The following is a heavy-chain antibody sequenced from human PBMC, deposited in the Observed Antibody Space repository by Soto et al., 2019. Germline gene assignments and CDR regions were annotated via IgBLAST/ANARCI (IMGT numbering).Heavy chain of an antibody. J-gene: IGHJ3*02. CDR3: AKAITMIVVVIPDAFDI. CDR2: ISGSGGST. Sequence: TGGSLRLSCAASGFTFSSYAMSWVRQAPGKGLEWVSAISGSGGSTYYADSVKGRFTISRDNPKNTLYLQMNSLRAEDTAVYYCAKAITMIVVVIPDAFDIWGQGTMVTVSS. CDR1: GFTFSSYA. V-gene: IGHV3-23*01. D-gene: IGHD3-22*01.